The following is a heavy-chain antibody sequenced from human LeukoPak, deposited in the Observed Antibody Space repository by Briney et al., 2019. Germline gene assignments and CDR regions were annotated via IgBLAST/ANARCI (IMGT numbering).Heavy chain of an antibody. CDR1: EFTFSSYG. V-gene: IGHV3-30*18. CDR2: ISYDGSNQ. CDR3: AKDRLGALYYYDSSGCYRFDY. D-gene: IGHD3-22*01. Sequence: GGSLRLSCAASEFTFSSYGMHWVRQAPGRGLEWVAVISYDGSNQYYADTVKGRFTISRDNSKNTLYLQMNGLRAEDTAVYYCAKDRLGALYYYDSSGCYRFDYWGQGTLVTVSS. J-gene: IGHJ4*01.